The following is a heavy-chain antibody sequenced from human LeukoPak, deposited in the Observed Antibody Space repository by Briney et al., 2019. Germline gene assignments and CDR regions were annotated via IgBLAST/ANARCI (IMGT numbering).Heavy chain of an antibody. J-gene: IGHJ6*03. CDR1: GFTFSSYG. Sequence: GGSLRLSCAASGFTFSSYGMHWVRQAPGKGLEWVAFIRYDGSNKYYADSVKGRFTISRDNSKNTLYLQMNSLRAEDTAVYYCAREGVVIAIVYLDVWGKGTTVTVS. D-gene: IGHD2-21*01. CDR2: IRYDGSNK. V-gene: IGHV3-30*02. CDR3: AREGVVIAIVYLDV.